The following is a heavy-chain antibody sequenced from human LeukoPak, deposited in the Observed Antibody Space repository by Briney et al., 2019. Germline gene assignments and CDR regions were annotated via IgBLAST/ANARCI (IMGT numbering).Heavy chain of an antibody. Sequence: SETLSLTCTISGGSIGTDHWSWIRQPPGKGLDWIGCAYYNGNTNYNPSLNSRVTISVDTSNNQFSLRLTSVTTADTAVYYCARGHPPNLDVWGQGTTVTVSS. CDR1: GGSIGTDH. J-gene: IGHJ6*02. CDR3: ARGHPPNLDV. V-gene: IGHV4-59*01. CDR2: AYYNGNT.